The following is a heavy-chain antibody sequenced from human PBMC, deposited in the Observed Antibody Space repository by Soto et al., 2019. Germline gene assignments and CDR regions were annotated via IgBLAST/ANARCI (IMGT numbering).Heavy chain of an antibody. CDR1: GGSFSGYY. D-gene: IGHD6-13*01. CDR2: INHSGST. J-gene: IGHJ5*02. Sequence: PSETLSLTCAVYGGSFSGYYWSWIRQPPGKGLEWIGEINHSGSTNYNPSLKSRVTISVDTSKNQFSLKLSSVTAADTAVYYCARASGAAALITPWFDPWGQGTLVTVSS. V-gene: IGHV4-34*01. CDR3: ARASGAAALITPWFDP.